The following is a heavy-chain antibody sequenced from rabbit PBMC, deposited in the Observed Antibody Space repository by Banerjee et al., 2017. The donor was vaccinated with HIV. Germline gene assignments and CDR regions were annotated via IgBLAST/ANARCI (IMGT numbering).Heavy chain of an antibody. CDR1: GFSFSSYW. CDR2: IYNGDGST. D-gene: IGHD1-1*01. J-gene: IGHJ5*01. Sequence: GGLVQPEGSLTLTCTASGFSFSSYWMSWVRQAPGKGLEWIGCIYNGDGSTWYASWAKGRFTISKTSSTTVTLQMTSLTAADTATYFCARDYTSISSYVPDWLELWGQGTLVTVS. CDR3: ARDYTSISSYVPDWLEL. V-gene: IGHV1S45*01.